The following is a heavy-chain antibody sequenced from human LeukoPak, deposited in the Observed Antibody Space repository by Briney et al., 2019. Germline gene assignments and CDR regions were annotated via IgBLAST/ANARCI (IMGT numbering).Heavy chain of an antibody. CDR3: AADRGWGGGLELDY. D-gene: IGHD1-7*01. CDR2: IVVGSGNA. J-gene: IGHJ4*02. V-gene: IGHV1-58*02. CDR1: GFTFTSSA. Sequence: ASVKVSCKASGFTFTSSAMQWVRQARGQRLEWIGWIVVGSGNANYAQKFQERVTITRDMSTSTAYMELSSLRSEDTAVYYCAADRGWGGGLELDYWGQGTLVTVSS.